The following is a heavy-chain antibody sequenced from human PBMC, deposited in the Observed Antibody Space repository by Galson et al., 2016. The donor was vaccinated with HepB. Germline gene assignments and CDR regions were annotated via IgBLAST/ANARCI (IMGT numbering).Heavy chain of an antibody. D-gene: IGHD3-22*01. CDR2: IYPSGGS. CDR1: GGSIASGHYS. V-gene: IGHV4-30-2*01. J-gene: IGHJ3*01. Sequence: TLSLTCTVSGGSIASGHYSWSWIRQPPGKGLEWIGYIYPSGGSYSNPSLESRVSISIGRSRNQSSLKLNSVTAADTAVYFCARGGYYDTSAIRDAFDLWGQGTMVTVSS. CDR3: ARGGYYDTSAIRDAFDL.